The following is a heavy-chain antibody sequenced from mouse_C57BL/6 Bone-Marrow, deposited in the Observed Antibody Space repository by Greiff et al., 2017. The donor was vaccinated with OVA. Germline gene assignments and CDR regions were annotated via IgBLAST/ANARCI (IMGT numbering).Heavy chain of an antibody. J-gene: IGHJ4*01. V-gene: IGHV1-9*01. Sequence: QVQLQQSGAELMKPGASVKLSCKATGYTFTGYWIEWVKQRPGHGLEWIGEILPGSGSTNYNEKFKGKATLTADKSSSTAYMQLSSLTSEDSAVYFCALCDYGAGYAMDYWGQGTSVTVSS. D-gene: IGHD2-4*01. CDR1: GYTFTGYW. CDR2: ILPGSGST. CDR3: ALCDYGAGYAMDY.